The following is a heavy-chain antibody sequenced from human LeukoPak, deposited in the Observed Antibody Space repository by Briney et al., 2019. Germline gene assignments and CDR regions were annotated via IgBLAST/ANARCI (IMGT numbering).Heavy chain of an antibody. CDR2: IYYSGST. CDR1: GGSISSYY. J-gene: IGHJ4*02. CDR3: AGHESSSYFDY. D-gene: IGHD3-16*02. Sequence: PSETLSLTCTVSGGSISSYYWSWVRQPPGKGLEWVGYIYYSGSTNYNPSLKSRVTISVEKSKNQFSLKLNSVAAEATAVFYFAGHESSSYFDYWGQGTLVTVS. V-gene: IGHV4-59*08.